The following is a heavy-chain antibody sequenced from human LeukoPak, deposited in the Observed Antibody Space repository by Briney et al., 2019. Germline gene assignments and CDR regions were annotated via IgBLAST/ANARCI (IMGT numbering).Heavy chain of an antibody. Sequence: GRSLRLSCAASGFTFSSYAMHWVRQAPGKGLEWVSVIYSSGGTSYADSVKGRFTISRDNSKNTLYLQMHSLRAEDTAVYYCAREPHHPGIAVTESNAFDIWGQGTMVTVSS. CDR1: GFTFSSYA. J-gene: IGHJ3*02. V-gene: IGHV3-53*01. CDR3: AREPHHPGIAVTESNAFDI. D-gene: IGHD6-19*01. CDR2: IYSSGGT.